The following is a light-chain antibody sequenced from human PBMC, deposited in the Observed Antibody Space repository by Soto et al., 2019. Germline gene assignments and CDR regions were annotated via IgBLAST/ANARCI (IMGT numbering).Light chain of an antibody. CDR1: QSISSW. Sequence: DIQMTQSPSTLSASVGDRVTITCRASQSISSWLAWYQHKPGKAPKLLIYKASSLESGVPSRFSGSGSGTAFTLTIYSLQPDDFATYYCQQYNTYSSGTFGRGTKVEIK. J-gene: IGKJ1*01. CDR3: QQYNTYSSGT. CDR2: KAS. V-gene: IGKV1-5*03.